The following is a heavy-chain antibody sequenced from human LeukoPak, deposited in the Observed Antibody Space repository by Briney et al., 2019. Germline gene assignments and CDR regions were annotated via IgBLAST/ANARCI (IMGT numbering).Heavy chain of an antibody. Sequence: TLSLTCAVSGCSISSGGYSWSWIRQPPVKGLEWIWYIYHSGSTYYNPSLKSRVTISVDRSKNQFSLKLSSVTAADTAVYYCARGRPVAVAGSSFDYWGQGTLVTVSS. V-gene: IGHV4-30-2*01. J-gene: IGHJ4*02. CDR3: ARGRPVAVAGSSFDY. D-gene: IGHD6-19*01. CDR2: IYHSGST. CDR1: GCSISSGGYS.